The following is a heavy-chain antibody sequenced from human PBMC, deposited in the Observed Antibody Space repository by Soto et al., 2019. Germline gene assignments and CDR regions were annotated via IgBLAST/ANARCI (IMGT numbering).Heavy chain of an antibody. CDR1: GGSFSGYY. CDR2: INHSGST. J-gene: IGHJ5*02. Sequence: PSETLSLTCAVYGGSFSGYYWSWIRQPPGKGLEWIGEINHSGSTNYNPSLKSRVTISVDTSKNQFSLKLSSVTAADTAVYYCARDIVVVPAAIGPSSFNWFDPWGQGTLVTVSS. D-gene: IGHD2-2*01. V-gene: IGHV4-34*01. CDR3: ARDIVVVPAAIGPSSFNWFDP.